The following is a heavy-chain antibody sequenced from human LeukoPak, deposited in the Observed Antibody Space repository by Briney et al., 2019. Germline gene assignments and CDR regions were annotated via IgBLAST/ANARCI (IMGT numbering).Heavy chain of an antibody. V-gene: IGHV4-38-2*02. D-gene: IGHD3-22*01. CDR1: GYSISSGYY. CDR3: ARNYYDSSGYPRASNAFDI. Sequence: SETLSLTCTVSGYSISSGYYWGWIRQPPGKGLEWIGSIYHSGSTNYNPSLKSRVTISVDTSKNQFSLKLSSVTAADTAVYYCARNYYDSSGYPRASNAFDIWGQGTMVTVSS. CDR2: IYHSGST. J-gene: IGHJ3*02.